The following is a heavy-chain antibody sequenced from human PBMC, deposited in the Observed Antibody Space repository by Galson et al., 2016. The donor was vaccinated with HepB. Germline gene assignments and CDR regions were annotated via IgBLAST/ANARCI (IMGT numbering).Heavy chain of an antibody. CDR2: ILGGSGSA. J-gene: IGHJ2*01. CDR3: AKDFREVGTTVWYFDL. V-gene: IGHV3-23*01. Sequence: SLRLSCAASGFAFSNYAMNWVRQAPGKGLEWVSGILGGSGSAYYAGSVQGRFTISRDNSKSTLFLEMNSLRAEDTAVYYCAKDFREVGTTVWYFDLWGRGTLVSVSS. CDR1: GFAFSNYA. D-gene: IGHD1-26*01.